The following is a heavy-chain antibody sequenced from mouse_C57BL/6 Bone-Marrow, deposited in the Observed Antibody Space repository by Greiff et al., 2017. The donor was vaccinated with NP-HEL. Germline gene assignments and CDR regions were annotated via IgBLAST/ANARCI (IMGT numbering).Heavy chain of an antibody. CDR3: ASLYSNYSWFAY. CDR1: GFTFSDYG. J-gene: IGHJ3*01. CDR2: ISSGSSTI. V-gene: IGHV5-17*01. Sequence: DVHLVESGGGLVKPGGSLKLSCAASGFTFSDYGMHWVRQAPEKGLEWVAYISSGSSTIYYADTVKGRFTISRDNAKNTLFLQMTSLRSEDTAMYYCASLYSNYSWFAYWGQGTLVTVSA. D-gene: IGHD2-5*01.